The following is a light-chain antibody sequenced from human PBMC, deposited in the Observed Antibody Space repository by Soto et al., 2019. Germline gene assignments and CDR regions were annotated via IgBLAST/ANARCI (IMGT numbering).Light chain of an antibody. V-gene: IGKV1-6*01. Sequence: ATQMTQSPSSLSASVGDRVTITCRASQAIGSDLGWYQQKPGKAPKVLIYSASSLQSGVPSRFSGSGSGTDFTLTISNLQPEDFASYYCLQDNSFPLTFGGGTKVEMK. CDR2: SAS. J-gene: IGKJ4*01. CDR1: QAIGSD. CDR3: LQDNSFPLT.